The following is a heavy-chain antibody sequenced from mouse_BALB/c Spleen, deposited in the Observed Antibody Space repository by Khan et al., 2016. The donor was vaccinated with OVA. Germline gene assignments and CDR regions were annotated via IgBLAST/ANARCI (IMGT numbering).Heavy chain of an antibody. D-gene: IGHD2-1*01. CDR1: GYTFTNYG. V-gene: IGHV9-3-1*01. CDR3: ARSNGNYWFAY. CDR2: INTYTGEP. J-gene: IGHJ3*01. Sequence: QIQLVQSGPELKKPGETVKLSCKASGYTFTNYGMNWVKQAPGKGLKWMGWINTYTGEPTYAGDCKGRFAYSLQASASTRNLQTHNLKNEDTATYFWARSNGNYWFAYWGQGTLVTVSA.